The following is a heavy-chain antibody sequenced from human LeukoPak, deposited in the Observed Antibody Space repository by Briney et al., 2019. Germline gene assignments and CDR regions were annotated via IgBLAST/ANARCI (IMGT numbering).Heavy chain of an antibody. CDR2: IKSKTDGGTT. Sequence: SGGSLRLSCAASGFTFSNAWMSWVRQAPGKGLEWVGRIKSKTDGGTTDYAAPVKGRFTISRDDSKNTLYLQMNSLKTEDTAVYYCTTDRRRSSSWYTRYYYYYYMDVWGKGTTVTVSS. D-gene: IGHD6-13*01. CDR3: TTDRRRSSSWYTRYYYYYYMDV. J-gene: IGHJ6*03. V-gene: IGHV3-15*01. CDR1: GFTFSNAW.